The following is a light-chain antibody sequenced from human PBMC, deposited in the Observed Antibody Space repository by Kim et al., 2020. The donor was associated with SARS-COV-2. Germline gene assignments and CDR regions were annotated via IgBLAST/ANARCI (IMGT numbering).Light chain of an antibody. CDR3: HQYNDWPPLT. V-gene: IGKV3-15*01. CDR1: QSVSSN. J-gene: IGKJ4*01. CDR2: GAS. Sequence: EIVMTQSPVTLSLSPGERATLSCRASQSVSSNLAWYQQKPGQAPRLLIYGASTRAPGIPARFSGSGSGTDFTLTIYSLQSEDFAVYYCHQYNDWPPLTFGGGTKLEI.